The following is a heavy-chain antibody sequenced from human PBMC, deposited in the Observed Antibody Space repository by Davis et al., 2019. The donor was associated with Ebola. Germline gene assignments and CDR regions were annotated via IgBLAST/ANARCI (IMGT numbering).Heavy chain of an antibody. Sequence: MPSETLSLTCTVSGGSINDYHLSWIRQPPGKGLELIGYVYFNGRIKYNPSLKSRVTVSVDTSKNQFSLKMTSVTAADTAVYYCAKLSTAVTSFDFWGQGTLVTVSS. V-gene: IGHV4-4*09. D-gene: IGHD4-17*01. J-gene: IGHJ4*02. CDR1: GGSINDYH. CDR2: VYFNGRI. CDR3: AKLSTAVTSFDF.